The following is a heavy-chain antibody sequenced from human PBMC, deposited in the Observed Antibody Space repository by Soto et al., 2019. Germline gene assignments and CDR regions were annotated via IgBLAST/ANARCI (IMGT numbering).Heavy chain of an antibody. J-gene: IGHJ4*02. D-gene: IGHD3-3*01. CDR1: GFTFSSYW. CDR2: IKQDGSEK. Sequence: GGSLRLSCAASGFTFSSYWMSWVRHAPGKGLEWVANIKQDGSEKYYVDSVKGRFTISRDNAKNSLYLQMNSLRAEDTAVYYCARDLGDFWSGYYPTLEYWGQGTLVTVSS. V-gene: IGHV3-7*01. CDR3: ARDLGDFWSGYYPTLEY.